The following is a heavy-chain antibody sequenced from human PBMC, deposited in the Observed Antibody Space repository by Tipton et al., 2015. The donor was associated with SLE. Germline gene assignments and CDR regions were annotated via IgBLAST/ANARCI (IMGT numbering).Heavy chain of an antibody. CDR3: AKDYNYDYPDYN. CDR1: GGSISSRNW. D-gene: IGHD4-17*01. CDR2: IDHSGST. V-gene: IGHV4-4*02. J-gene: IGHJ4*02. Sequence: TLSLTCAVSGGSISSRNWWSWVRQPPGKGLEWIGEIDHSGSTNYNPSLKSRVTMSVDKSRNQFSLRLSSVTAADTAVYYCAKDYNYDYPDYNWGQGTLVTVSS.